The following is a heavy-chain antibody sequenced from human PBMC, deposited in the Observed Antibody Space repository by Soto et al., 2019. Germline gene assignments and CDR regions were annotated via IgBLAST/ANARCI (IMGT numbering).Heavy chain of an antibody. V-gene: IGHV2-5*02. Sequence: QITLKESGPTLVKPTQTLTLTCTFSGFSLPTDRVGVGWIRQPPGKALEWLAVIYWDDSKTYRPSLKSRLTITKDTSKNQVALTMNDMDPVATATYYCAHAYGGRSLYWGQGTLVTVSS. J-gene: IGHJ4*02. D-gene: IGHD1-26*01. CDR2: IYWDDSK. CDR1: GFSLPTDRVG. CDR3: AHAYGGRSLY.